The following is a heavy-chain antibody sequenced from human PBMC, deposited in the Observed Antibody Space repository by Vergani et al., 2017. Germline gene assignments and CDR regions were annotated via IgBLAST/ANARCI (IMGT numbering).Heavy chain of an antibody. J-gene: IGHJ5*02. CDR2: INPNSGGT. CDR1: GYTFTGYY. CDR3: ARESRYSSSWTKFYSWFDP. V-gene: IGHV1-2*02. Sequence: QVQLVQSGAEVKKPGASVKVSCKASGYTFTGYYMHWVRQAPGQGLEWMGWINPNSGGTNYAQKFQGRVTMTRDTSISTAYMELSRLRSDDTAVYYGARESRYSSSWTKFYSWFDPWGQGTLVTVSS. D-gene: IGHD6-13*01.